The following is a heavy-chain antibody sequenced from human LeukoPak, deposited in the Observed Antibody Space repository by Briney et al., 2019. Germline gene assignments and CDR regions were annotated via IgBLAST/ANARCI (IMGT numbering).Heavy chain of an antibody. CDR2: MYYSGST. J-gene: IGHJ3*02. Sequence: PSETLSLTCTVSGGSISSSSYYGGWIRQPPGKGLEWIGSMYYSGSTYYNPSLKSRVTISVDTSKNQFSLQLNSVTPEDTAVYYCAYDSSGYYYGLGAFDIWGQGTMVTVSS. D-gene: IGHD3-22*01. V-gene: IGHV4-39*07. CDR1: GGSISSSSYY. CDR3: AYDSSGYYYGLGAFDI.